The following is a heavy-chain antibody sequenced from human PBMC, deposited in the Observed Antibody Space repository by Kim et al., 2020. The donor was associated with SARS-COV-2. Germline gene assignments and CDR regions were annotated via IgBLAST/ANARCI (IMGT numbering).Heavy chain of an antibody. D-gene: IGHD2-21*01. Sequence: GGSLRLSCAASGFTFSSYGMHWVRQAPGKGLEWVAVISYDGSNKYYADSVKGRFTISRDNSKNTLYLQMNSLRAEDTAVYYCARMMGEHGYYGMDVWGQGTTVTVSS. CDR2: ISYDGSNK. V-gene: IGHV3-30*03. CDR1: GFTFSSYG. J-gene: IGHJ6*02. CDR3: ARMMGEHGYYGMDV.